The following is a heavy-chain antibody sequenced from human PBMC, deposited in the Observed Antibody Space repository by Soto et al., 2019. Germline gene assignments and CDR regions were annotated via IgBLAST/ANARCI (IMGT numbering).Heavy chain of an antibody. CDR3: ARDSGSYSRWFDP. D-gene: IGHD1-26*01. CDR1: CGSISSSSYS. J-gene: IGHJ5*02. CDR2: IYYSGST. Sequence: SETLSLTPPVSCGSISSSSYSWGGIPQPPGKGLEWIGSIYYSGSTYYNPSLKSRVTISVDTSKNQFSLKLSSVTAADTAVYYCARDSGSYSRWFDPWGQGTLVTVSS. V-gene: IGHV4-39*02.